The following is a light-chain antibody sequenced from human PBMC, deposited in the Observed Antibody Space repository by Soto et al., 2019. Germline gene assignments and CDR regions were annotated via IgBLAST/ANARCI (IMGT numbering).Light chain of an antibody. CDR2: AAS. CDR3: QQYYSFPPT. V-gene: IGKV1-39*01. J-gene: IGKJ1*01. Sequence: DIQMTQSPSSLSASVGDRGTIACWASQSVSSYLNWYQQKPGQAPELLIYAASTLQSGVPSRFSGSGSGTDFTLTISCLQSEDFAAYYCQQYYSFPPTFGQGTKVDIK. CDR1: QSVSSY.